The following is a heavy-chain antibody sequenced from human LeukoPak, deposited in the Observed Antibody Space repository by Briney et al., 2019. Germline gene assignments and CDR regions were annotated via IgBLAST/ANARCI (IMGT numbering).Heavy chain of an antibody. CDR1: GFSFSSYS. CDR3: AREVGDGYYGMDV. D-gene: IGHD1-26*01. J-gene: IGHJ6*02. CDR2: ISSTSNTV. Sequence: PGGSLRLSCVVSGFSFSSYSMNWVRQAPGKGLEWVSYISSTSNTVYYADSVKGRFTISRDNAKNSLYLQMNSLRAEDTAVYYCAREVGDGYYGMDVWGQGTTVTVSS. V-gene: IGHV3-48*04.